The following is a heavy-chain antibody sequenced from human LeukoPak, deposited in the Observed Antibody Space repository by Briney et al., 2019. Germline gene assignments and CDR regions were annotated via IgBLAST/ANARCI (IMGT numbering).Heavy chain of an antibody. D-gene: IGHD1-26*01. J-gene: IGHJ3*02. V-gene: IGHV3-21*04. CDR2: ISSSSSYI. Sequence: GGSLRLSCAGSGFTFSSYSMNWVRQAPGKGLEWVSSISSSSSYIYYADSVKGRFTISRDNAKNSLYLQMNSLRAEDTAVYYCARVFPPEVGPTSDIWGQGTMVTVSS. CDR1: GFTFSSYS. CDR3: ARVFPPEVGPTSDI.